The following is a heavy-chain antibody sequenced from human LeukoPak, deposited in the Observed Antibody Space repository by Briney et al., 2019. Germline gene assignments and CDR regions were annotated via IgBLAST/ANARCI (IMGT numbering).Heavy chain of an antibody. D-gene: IGHD3-10*01. CDR1: GFTFSDYY. CDR3: ARGPYGSGSYHMDV. CDR2: ISSSGSTI. J-gene: IGHJ6*03. V-gene: IGHV3-11*01. Sequence: GGSLRLSCAASGFTFSDYYMSWIRQAPGKGLEWVSYISSSGSTIYYADSVKGRFTISRDNAKNSLYLQMSSPRAEDTAVYYCARGPYGSGSYHMDVWGKGTTVTVSS.